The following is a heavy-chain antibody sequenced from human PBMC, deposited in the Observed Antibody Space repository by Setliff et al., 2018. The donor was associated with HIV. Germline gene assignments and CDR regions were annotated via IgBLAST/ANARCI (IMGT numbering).Heavy chain of an antibody. CDR1: GFRVNDYH. D-gene: IGHD2-8*01. Sequence: QSGGSLRLSCAASGFRVNDYHMSWVSQAPGKGLEWVSLIYSGVTTFYTDSVRGRLTTFRDSSKNTLYLQMNNVRDDDTAVYYCARDGGSVSYLSSGYFDYWGLGTLVTVSS. J-gene: IGHJ4*01. CDR2: IYSGVTT. CDR3: ARDGGSVSYLSSGYFDY. V-gene: IGHV3-53*01.